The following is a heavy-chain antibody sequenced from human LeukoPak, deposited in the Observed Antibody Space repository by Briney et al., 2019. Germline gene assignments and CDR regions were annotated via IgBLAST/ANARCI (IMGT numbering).Heavy chain of an antibody. CDR1: GGSISYYY. J-gene: IGHJ6*02. Sequence: SETLSLTCTVSGGSISYYYWSWIRQSPGKGLEWIGYIYYSGTTNYNPSLKSRVTISVDTSKNQFSLQLRSVTAADTTVYYCAREDPQTTVPEGMDVWGQGTTVTVSS. CDR2: IYYSGTT. D-gene: IGHD4-17*01. V-gene: IGHV4-59*01. CDR3: AREDPQTTVPEGMDV.